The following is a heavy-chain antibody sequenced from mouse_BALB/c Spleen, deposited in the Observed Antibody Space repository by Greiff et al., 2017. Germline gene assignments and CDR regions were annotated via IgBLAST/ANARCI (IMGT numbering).Heavy chain of an antibody. CDR1: GFTFSDYY. D-gene: IGHD2-3*01. V-gene: IGHV5-4*02. Sequence: EVQRVESGGGLVKPGGSLKLSCAASGFTFSDYYMYWVRQTPEKRLEWVATISDGGSYTYYPDSVKGRFTISRDNAKNNLYLQMSSLKSEDTAMYYCARGYDGYSWYFDVWGAGTTGTVSS. CDR3: ARGYDGYSWYFDV. CDR2: ISDGGSYT. J-gene: IGHJ1*01.